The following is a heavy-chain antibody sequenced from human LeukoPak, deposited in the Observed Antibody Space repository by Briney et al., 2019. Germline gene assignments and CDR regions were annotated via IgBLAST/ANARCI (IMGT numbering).Heavy chain of an antibody. CDR2: ISGSGGST. D-gene: IGHD2-2*01. CDR1: GFTFSSYA. J-gene: IGHJ6*02. V-gene: IGHV3-23*01. Sequence: PGGSLRLSCAASGFTFSSYAMSWVRQAPGKGLEWVPAISGSGGSTYYADSVKGRFTISRDNSKNTLYLQMNSLRAEDTAVYYCARCSTSCYASLYYYYYGMDAWGQGTTVTVSS. CDR3: ARCSTSCYASLYYYYYGMDA.